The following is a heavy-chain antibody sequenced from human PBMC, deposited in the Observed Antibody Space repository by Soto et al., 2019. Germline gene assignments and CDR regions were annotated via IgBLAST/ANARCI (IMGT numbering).Heavy chain of an antibody. CDR3: ARDRDMITFGGVIVYFDY. J-gene: IGHJ4*02. Sequence: GASVKVSCKASGYTFTSYAMHWVRQAPGQRLEWMGWINAGNGNTKYSQKFQGRVTITRDTSASTAYMELSSLRSEDTAVYYCARDRDMITFGGVIVYFDYWGQGTLVTVSS. V-gene: IGHV1-3*01. CDR1: GYTFTSYA. D-gene: IGHD3-16*02. CDR2: INAGNGNT.